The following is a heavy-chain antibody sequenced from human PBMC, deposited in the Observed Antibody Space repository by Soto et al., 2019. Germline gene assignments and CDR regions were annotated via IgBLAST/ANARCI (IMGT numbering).Heavy chain of an antibody. CDR2: IYYSGST. Sequence: ASETLSLTCTVSGGSISSYYWSWIRQPPGKGLEWIGYIYYSGSTNYNPSLKSRVTISVDTSKNQFSLKLSSVTAADTAVYYCARAYSSGWYWFDPWGQGTLVTVSS. CDR1: GGSISSYY. CDR3: ARAYSSGWYWFDP. J-gene: IGHJ5*02. D-gene: IGHD6-19*01. V-gene: IGHV4-59*01.